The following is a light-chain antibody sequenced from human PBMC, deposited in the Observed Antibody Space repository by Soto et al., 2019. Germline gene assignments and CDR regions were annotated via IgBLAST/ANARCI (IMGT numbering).Light chain of an antibody. J-gene: IGKJ5*01. Sequence: IVLTQSRATVSVSPGERATLYCRASQSVSSNLAWYQQKPGQAPRLLISGASTRATGVPARFSGSGSGTEFTLTITSLQSEDLAVYCCQQYNNWPLTFGPGTRLEIK. V-gene: IGKV3D-15*01. CDR3: QQYNNWPLT. CDR1: QSVSSN. CDR2: GAS.